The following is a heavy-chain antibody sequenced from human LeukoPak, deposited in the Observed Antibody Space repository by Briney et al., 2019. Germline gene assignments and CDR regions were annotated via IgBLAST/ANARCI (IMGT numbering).Heavy chain of an antibody. CDR3: AREPYSYPHYFDY. CDR2: ISSSSSYI. V-gene: IGHV3-21*01. J-gene: IGHJ4*02. CDR1: GFTFSSYS. Sequence: GGSLSLSCAASGFTFSSYSMNWVRQAPGKGLEWVSSISSSSSYIYYADSVKGRFTISRDNAKNSLYLQMNSLRAEDTAVYYCAREPYSYPHYFDYWGQGTLVTVSS. D-gene: IGHD5-18*01.